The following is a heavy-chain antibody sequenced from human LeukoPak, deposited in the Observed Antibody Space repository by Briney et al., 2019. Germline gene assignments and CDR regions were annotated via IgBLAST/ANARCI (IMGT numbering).Heavy chain of an antibody. CDR2: INIDGSIT. V-gene: IGHV3-74*01. CDR3: ARDNSARYYYYMDV. CDR1: GFTFSSYW. D-gene: IGHD1-1*01. J-gene: IGHJ6*03. Sequence: GGSLRLSCAASGFTFSSYWMHWVRQAQGKGLVWVSRINIDGSITNYADSVKGRFTISRDNAKNTLYLQMNSLRAEDTAVYYCARDNSARYYYYMDVWGKGTTVTVSS.